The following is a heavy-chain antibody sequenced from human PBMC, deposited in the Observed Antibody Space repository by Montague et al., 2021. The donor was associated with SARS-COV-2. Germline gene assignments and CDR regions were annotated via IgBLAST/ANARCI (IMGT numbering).Heavy chain of an antibody. CDR1: GFTFSSYA. V-gene: IGHV3-30*04. Sequence: SLRLSCAASGFTFSSYAMHWVRQAPGKGLEWVAVISYDGSNKYYADSVKGRFTISRDNSKNTLYLQMNSLRAEGTAVYYCARDLGVLAFDIWGQGTMVTVSS. J-gene: IGHJ3*02. CDR2: ISYDGSNK. D-gene: IGHD3-16*01. CDR3: ARDLGVLAFDI.